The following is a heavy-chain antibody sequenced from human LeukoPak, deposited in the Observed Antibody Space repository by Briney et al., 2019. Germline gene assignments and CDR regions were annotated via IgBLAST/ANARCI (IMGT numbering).Heavy chain of an antibody. V-gene: IGHV4-61*01. J-gene: IGHJ4*02. CDR3: ARDGYSGSDAL. D-gene: IGHD5-12*01. Sequence: SETLSLTCTVSGGSITTSSYYWGWIRQPPGKGLEWIGYIYHSGSTNYNPSLKSRVTISVDTSQNQFYLKLSSVTAADTAVYYCARDGYSGSDALWGQGTLVTVSS. CDR1: GGSITTSSYY. CDR2: IYHSGST.